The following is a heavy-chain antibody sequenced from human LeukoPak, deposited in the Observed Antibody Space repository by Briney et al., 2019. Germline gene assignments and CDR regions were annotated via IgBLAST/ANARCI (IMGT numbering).Heavy chain of an antibody. CDR1: GFTFINSA. V-gene: IGHV1-58*02. J-gene: IGHJ4*02. CDR3: AADDLSTGF. Sequence: SVKVSCKTSGFTFINSAIQWVRQARGQRLEWIGWIVVGSGNTNYAQKFQQRVPITRDMSTNTAYMELRSLRSEDTAVYYCAADDLSTGFWGQGTLVTVSS. D-gene: IGHD5/OR15-5a*01. CDR2: IVVGSGNT.